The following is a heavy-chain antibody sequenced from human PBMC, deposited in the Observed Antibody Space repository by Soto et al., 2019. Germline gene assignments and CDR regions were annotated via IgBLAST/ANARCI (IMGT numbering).Heavy chain of an antibody. V-gene: IGHV3-23*01. CDR2: ISEGYDGP. CDR1: GFPFGIYA. J-gene: IGHJ4*02. CDR3: AKKFVTGGRGNFFDS. D-gene: IGHD1-1*01. Sequence: GGSLRLSCAASGFPFGIYAMNWVRQAPGKGLEWVSAISEGYDGPYYADSVRGRFTISRDNSKNTVYLQMNGLRAEDTAVYFCAKKFVTGGRGNFFDSWGQGTLVTVSS.